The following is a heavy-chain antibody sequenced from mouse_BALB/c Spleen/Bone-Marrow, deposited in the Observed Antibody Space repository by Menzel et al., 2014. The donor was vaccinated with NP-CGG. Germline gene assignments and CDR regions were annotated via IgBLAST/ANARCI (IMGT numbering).Heavy chain of an antibody. CDR3: ARSYYDGSSFAY. V-gene: IGHV1-4*01. J-gene: IGHJ3*01. CDR1: GYTFTSYR. CDR2: INPSTGYT. Sequence: VQLQQSGAELAKPGASVKMSCKASGYTFTSYRMHWVKQRPGQGLEWIGYINPSTGYTEYNRKLKDKATLTADKSSSTAYMQLSSLTSEDSAVYYCARSYYDGSSFAYWGQGTLVTVSA. D-gene: IGHD1-1*01.